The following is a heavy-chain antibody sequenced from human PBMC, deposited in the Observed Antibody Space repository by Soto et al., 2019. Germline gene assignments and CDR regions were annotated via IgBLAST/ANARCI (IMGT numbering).Heavy chain of an antibody. D-gene: IGHD2-2*01. V-gene: IGHV1-8*01. J-gene: IGHJ6*02. CDR2: MNPNSGNT. CDR3: ARHQEWGLVCSSTSRSSLGRFVSYYYGMDV. CDR1: GYTFTSYD. Sequence: ASVKVCCKASGYTFTSYDINWVRQATGQGLEWMGWMNPNSGNTGYAQNGQVRVTMTRNTAISTAYMELRSLRSEDTAVYYCARHQEWGLVCSSTSRSSLGRFVSYYYGMDVWGQRPTVTVSS.